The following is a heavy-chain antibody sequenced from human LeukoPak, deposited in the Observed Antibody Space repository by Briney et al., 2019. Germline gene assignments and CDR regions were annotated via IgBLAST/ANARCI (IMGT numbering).Heavy chain of an antibody. Sequence: PSETLSLTCVVTGGSIRNGKWWSWVRQPPGKGLEWIGEIIYSGSTHYDPSLKSRVTISLDESKNQFSLKLNSVTAADTAEYYCATYGGFPYCFYYWGQGTLVTVSS. CDR1: GGSIRNGKW. CDR3: ATYGGFPYCFYY. J-gene: IGHJ4*02. CDR2: IIYSGST. D-gene: IGHD5-12*01. V-gene: IGHV4-4*02.